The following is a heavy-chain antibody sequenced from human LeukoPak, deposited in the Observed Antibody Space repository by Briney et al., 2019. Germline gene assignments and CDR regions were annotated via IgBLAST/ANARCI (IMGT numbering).Heavy chain of an antibody. CDR1: GFTFDDYA. D-gene: IGHD2-21*01. V-gene: IGHV3-9*01. Sequence: PGGSLRLSCAASGFTFDDYAMHWVRQAPGKGLEWVSGISWNSGSIGYADSVKGRFTISRDNARNSLYLQMNSLRAEDTALYYCANSRLWDYYFDYWGQGTLVTVSS. J-gene: IGHJ4*02. CDR3: ANSRLWDYYFDY. CDR2: ISWNSGSI.